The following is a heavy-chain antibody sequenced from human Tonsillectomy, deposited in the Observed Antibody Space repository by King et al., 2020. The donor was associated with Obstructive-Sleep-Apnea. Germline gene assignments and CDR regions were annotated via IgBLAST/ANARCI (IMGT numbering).Heavy chain of an antibody. CDR1: GFTFSSYS. J-gene: IGHJ4*02. D-gene: IGHD1-26*01. V-gene: IGHV3-21*01. CDR3: ARGRLGATPAHFDY. Sequence: VQLVESGGGRVKPGWSLRLSCAASGFTFSSYSMNWFRQAPGKGLEWVSSISSSSSYIYYADSVKGRFTNSSDNAKNSLYLQMNSLRAEDTAVYYCARGRLGATPAHFDYWGQGTLVTVSS. CDR2: ISSSSSYI.